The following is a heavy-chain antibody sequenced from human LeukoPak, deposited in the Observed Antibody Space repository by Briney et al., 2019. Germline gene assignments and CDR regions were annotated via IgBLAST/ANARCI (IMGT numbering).Heavy chain of an antibody. D-gene: IGHD3-22*01. V-gene: IGHV1-46*01. CDR2: INPSGGST. Sequence: ASVKVSCKASGYTFTSYYMHWVRQAPGQGLEWMGIINPSGGSTSYAQKFQGRVTMTRDTPTSTVHMELSSLRSEDTAVYYCARRSYYYDGSGYPDYWFDPWGQGTLVTVSS. J-gene: IGHJ5*02. CDR1: GYTFTSYY. CDR3: ARRSYYYDGSGYPDYWFDP.